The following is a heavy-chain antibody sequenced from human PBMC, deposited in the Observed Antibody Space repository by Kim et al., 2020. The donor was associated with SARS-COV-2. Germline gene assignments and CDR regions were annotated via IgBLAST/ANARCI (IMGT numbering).Heavy chain of an antibody. CDR3: AREGSYGYVFDY. Sequence: SETLSLTCTVSGGSISSYYWSWIRQPPGKGLEWIGYIYYSGSTNYNPSLKSRVTISVDTSKNQFSLKLSSVTAADTAVYYCAREGSYGYVFDYWGQGTLVTVSS. V-gene: IGHV4-59*01. D-gene: IGHD5-18*01. CDR1: GGSISSYY. CDR2: IYYSGST. J-gene: IGHJ4*02.